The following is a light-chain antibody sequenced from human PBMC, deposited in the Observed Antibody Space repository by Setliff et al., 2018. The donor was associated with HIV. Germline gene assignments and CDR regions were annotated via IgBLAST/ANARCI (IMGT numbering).Light chain of an antibody. J-gene: IGLJ1*01. CDR2: EVS. CDR3: SSYTSSTTWV. CDR1: SSDVGFYNR. V-gene: IGLV2-18*02. Sequence: ALAQPPSVSGSPGQSVTISCTGTSSDVGFYNRVSWYQQPPGTAPKLMISEVSNRPSGVPDRFSGSKSGNTASLTISGLRAEDEADYYCSSYTSSTTWVFGTGTKVTVL.